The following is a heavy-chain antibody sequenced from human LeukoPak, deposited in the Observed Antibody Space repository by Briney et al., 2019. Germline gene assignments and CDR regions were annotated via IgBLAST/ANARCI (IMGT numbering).Heavy chain of an antibody. CDR1: GYTFTSFD. CDR3: ARDSSTNGYKFFDY. J-gene: IGHJ4*02. V-gene: IGHV1-8*03. CDR2: MNPNSGNT. Sequence: ASVKVSCKASGYTFTSFDINWVRQAAGQGLEWMGWMNPNSGNTVYAQKFQGRVTITGDTSIRTVYMELSSLTSEDTAVYYCARDSSTNGYKFFDYWGQGTLVTVSS. D-gene: IGHD5-24*01.